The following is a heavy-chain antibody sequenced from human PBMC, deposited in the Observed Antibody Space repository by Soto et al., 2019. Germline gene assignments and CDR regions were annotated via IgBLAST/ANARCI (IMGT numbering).Heavy chain of an antibody. CDR1: GFTFSSYG. J-gene: IGHJ6*02. CDR2: IWYDGSNK. Sequence: QVQLVESGGGVVQPGRSLRLSCAASGFTFSSYGMHWVRQAPGKGLEWVAVIWYDGSNKYYADSVKGRFTISRDNSKNRLYLQMNGLRAEDTAVYYWAREYQRGGGMDVWGQGTTVTVSS. CDR3: AREYQRGGGMDV. V-gene: IGHV3-33*01. D-gene: IGHD2-2*01.